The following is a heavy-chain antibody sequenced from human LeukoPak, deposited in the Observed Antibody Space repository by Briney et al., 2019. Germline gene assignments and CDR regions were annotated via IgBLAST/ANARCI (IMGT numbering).Heavy chain of an antibody. Sequence: PGGSLRLSCAASGFTFDDYAMHWVRQAPGKGLEWVSGISWNSGSIGYAVSVKGRFTISRDNAKSSLYLQMNTLRPEDTALYYCAKEIIGSGYDAFDYWGQGTLVTVSS. V-gene: IGHV3-9*01. CDR2: ISWNSGSI. D-gene: IGHD5-12*01. CDR1: GFTFDDYA. CDR3: AKEIIGSGYDAFDY. J-gene: IGHJ4*02.